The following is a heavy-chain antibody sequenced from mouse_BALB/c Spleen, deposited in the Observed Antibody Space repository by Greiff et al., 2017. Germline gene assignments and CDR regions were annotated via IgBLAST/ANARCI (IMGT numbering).Heavy chain of an antibody. CDR3: AGDDYDGRDY. V-gene: IGHV1-80*01. D-gene: IGHD2-4*01. J-gene: IGHJ2*01. CDR2: IYPGDGDT. CDR1: GYAFSSYW. Sequence: QVHVKQSGAELVRPGSSVKISCKASGYAFSSYWMNWVKQRPGQGLEWIGQIYPGDGDTNYNGKFKGKATLTADKSSSTAYMQLSSLTSEDSAVYFWAGDDYDGRDYWGQGTTLTVSS.